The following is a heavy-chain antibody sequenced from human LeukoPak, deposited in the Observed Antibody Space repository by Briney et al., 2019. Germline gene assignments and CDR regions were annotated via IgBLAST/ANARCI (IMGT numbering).Heavy chain of an antibody. CDR1: GCTFTGYY. CDR3: ARDLPITMIVVEDY. CDR2: INPNSGGT. J-gene: IGHJ4*02. V-gene: IGHV1-2*02. D-gene: IGHD3-22*01. Sequence: ASVKVSCKASGCTFTGYYMHWVRQAPGQGLEWMGWINPNSGGTNYAQKFQGRVTMTRDTSISTAYMELSRLRSDGTAVYYCARDLPITMIVVEDYWGQGTLVTVSS.